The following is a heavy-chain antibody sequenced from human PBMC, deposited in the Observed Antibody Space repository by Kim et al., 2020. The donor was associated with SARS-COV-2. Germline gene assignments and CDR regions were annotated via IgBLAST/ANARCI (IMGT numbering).Heavy chain of an antibody. Sequence: STYDAASVKGRFTISRDNSKNTLYLQMNSLRAEDTAVYYCARDLDYYGMDVWGQGTTVTVSS. V-gene: IGHV3-53*01. J-gene: IGHJ6*02. CDR3: ARDLDYYGMDV. CDR2: ST.